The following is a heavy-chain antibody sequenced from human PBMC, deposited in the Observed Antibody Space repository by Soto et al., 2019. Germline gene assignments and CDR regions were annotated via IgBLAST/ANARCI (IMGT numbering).Heavy chain of an antibody. D-gene: IGHD3-10*01. CDR2: IYYSGST. CDR3: ARASGYYGSGSYYYFDY. J-gene: IGHJ4*02. Sequence: SETLSLTCTVSGGSVSSGSYYWSWIRQPPGKGLEWIGYIYYSGSTNYNPSLKSRVTISVDTSKNQFSLKLSSVTAGDTAVYYCARASGYYGSGSYYYFDYWGQGTLVTVSS. V-gene: IGHV4-61*01. CDR1: GGSVSSGSYY.